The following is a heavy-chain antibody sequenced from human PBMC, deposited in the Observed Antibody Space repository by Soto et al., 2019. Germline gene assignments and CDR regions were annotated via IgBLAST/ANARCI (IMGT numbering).Heavy chain of an antibody. CDR1: GLTISNAW. J-gene: IGHJ6*02. CDR3: TTGSVEGV. Sequence: EVQLVESGGGFIYSGGSLRLSCAASGLTISNAWMNWVRQAPGKGLEWVGRIKTNTEGGTTDYAAAVKGRFTVSRDDSKNTLYLQMNSLKTEDTAVYYCTTGSVEGVWGQGTTVTVSS. V-gene: IGHV3-15*07. CDR2: IKTNTEGGTT. D-gene: IGHD2-15*01.